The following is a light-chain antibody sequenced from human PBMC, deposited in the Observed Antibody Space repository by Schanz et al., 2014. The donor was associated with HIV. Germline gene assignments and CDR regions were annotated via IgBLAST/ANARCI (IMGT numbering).Light chain of an antibody. V-gene: IGLV2-14*03. CDR3: SSYTSSSTLAHVV. J-gene: IGLJ2*01. CDR2: DVT. Sequence: QSVLTQPTSVSGSPGQSITISCTGASMAFSSSNFVSWYQQHPGEAPRLIIYDVTSRPSGVSARFSASKTGETASLTISGLQAEDEADYYCSSYTSSSTLAHVVFGGGTKLTVL. CDR1: SMAFSSSNF.